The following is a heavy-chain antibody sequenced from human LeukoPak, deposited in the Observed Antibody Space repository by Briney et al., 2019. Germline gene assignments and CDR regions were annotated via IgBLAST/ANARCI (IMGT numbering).Heavy chain of an antibody. CDR2: MNPNSGNT. D-gene: IGHD3-3*01. CDR3: ARVSVTHYDFWSGYYTGYYYYYMDV. V-gene: IGHV1-8*03. Sequence: ASVKVSCKASGYTLTSYDINWVRQATGQGLEWMGWMNPNSGNTGYAQKFQGRVTITRNTSISTAYMELSSLRSEDTAVYYCARVSVTHYDFWSGYYTGYYYYYMDVWGKGTTVTVSS. J-gene: IGHJ6*03. CDR1: GYTLTSYD.